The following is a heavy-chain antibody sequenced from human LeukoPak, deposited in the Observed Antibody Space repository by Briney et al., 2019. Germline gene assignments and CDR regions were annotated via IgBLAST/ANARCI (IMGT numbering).Heavy chain of an antibody. CDR1: GYTFTGYY. V-gene: IGHV1-2*02. J-gene: IGHJ3*02. Sequence: ASVNVSCKASGYTFTGYYMHWVRQAPGQGLEWMGWINPNSGGTNYAQKFQGRVTMTRDTSISTAYMELSRLRSDDTAVYYCARPAPDYSDSGSYSPFDIWGQGTMVTVSS. CDR2: INPNSGGT. D-gene: IGHD3-10*01. CDR3: ARPAPDYSDSGSYSPFDI.